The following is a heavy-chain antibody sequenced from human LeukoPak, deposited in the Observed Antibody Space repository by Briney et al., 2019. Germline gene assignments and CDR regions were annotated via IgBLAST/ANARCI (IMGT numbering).Heavy chain of an antibody. V-gene: IGHV1-46*01. J-gene: IGHJ5*02. CDR1: TYIFTSYY. CDR3: ARGGSGSYFSWLDP. D-gene: IGHD3-10*01. CDR2: INPTDDST. Sequence: GASVKVSCRASTYIFTSYYIHWVRQAPGQGLEWMGLINPTDDSTSYAQKFQGRVSVTRDTSTTTVYMELSRLRSDETAVYYCARGGSGSYFSWLDPWGQGTLVTVSS.